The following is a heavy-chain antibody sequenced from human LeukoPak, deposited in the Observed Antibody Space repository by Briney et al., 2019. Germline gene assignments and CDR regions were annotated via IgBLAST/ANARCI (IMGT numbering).Heavy chain of an antibody. D-gene: IGHD6-19*01. V-gene: IGHV4-30-4*01. CDR3: ARAPYISVAGSLFDY. CDR1: GGSISSGDNY. CDR2: IYYDGSA. J-gene: IGHJ4*02. Sequence: SETLSLTCTVSGGSISSGDNYWGWIRQPPGKGLEWIGYIYYDGSAFYNPSFKSRVTISRDTSTNQFSLRLNSVTDADTAVYYCARAPYISVAGSLFDYWGQGTLATVSS.